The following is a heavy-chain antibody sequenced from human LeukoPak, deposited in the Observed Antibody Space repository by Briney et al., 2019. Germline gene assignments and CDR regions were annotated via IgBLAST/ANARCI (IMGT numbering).Heavy chain of an antibody. CDR2: IYYSGST. CDR3: ARVDSSGYPKDY. J-gene: IGHJ4*02. V-gene: IGHV4-59*01. Sequence: SETLSLTCTVSGGSISSYYWSWIRQPPGKGLEWIGYIYYSGSTNYNPSLKSRVTISVDTSKNQFSLKLSSVTAADTAVYYCARVDSSGYPKDYWGQGTLVTVSS. CDR1: GGSISSYY. D-gene: IGHD3-22*01.